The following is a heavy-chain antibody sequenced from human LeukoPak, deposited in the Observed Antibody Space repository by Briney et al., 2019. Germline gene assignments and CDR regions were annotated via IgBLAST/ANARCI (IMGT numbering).Heavy chain of an antibody. D-gene: IGHD2-2*01. J-gene: IGHJ6*03. CDR3: ARSRKGYQLLSTNRDYYYMDV. CDR1: GLTFNTYS. Sequence: PGGSLRLSCAASGLTFNTYSMNWVRQAPGKGLEWVSSISSSSDYIYYADSMKGRFTISRDNAKNSLYLQMNSLRAEDTAVYYCARSRKGYQLLSTNRDYYYMDVWGEGTTVTVFS. V-gene: IGHV3-21*01. CDR2: ISSSSDYI.